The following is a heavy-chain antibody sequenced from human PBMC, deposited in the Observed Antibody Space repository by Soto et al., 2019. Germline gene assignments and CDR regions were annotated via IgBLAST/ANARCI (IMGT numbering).Heavy chain of an antibody. CDR1: GYTFSRSG. CDR2: INGCNGNT. J-gene: IGHJ6*01. Sequence: QVQLVQSGAEVKKPGASVKVSCKASGYTFSRSGISWVRQAPGQGLEWMGWINGCNGNTNYTQKMQGRITMTTDTPTSTAYMELRSLRSDDTAVYYCARMGDVPYYYYGMDVWGQGTTVIVSS. V-gene: IGHV1-18*01. CDR3: ARMGDVPYYYYGMDV. D-gene: IGHD3-16*01.